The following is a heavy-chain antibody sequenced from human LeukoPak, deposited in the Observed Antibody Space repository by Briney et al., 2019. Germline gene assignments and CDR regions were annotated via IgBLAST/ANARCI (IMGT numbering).Heavy chain of an antibody. CDR2: INPNSGGT. CDR3: AGCFMTTVTNAFDI. V-gene: IGHV1-2*06. CDR1: GYTFTGYY. J-gene: IGHJ3*02. Sequence: GASVKVSCKASGYTFTGYYMHWVRQAPGQGLEWMGRINPNSGGTNYAQKFQGRVTMTRDTSISTAYMELSRLRSDDTAVYYCAGCFMTTVTNAFDIWGQGTMVTVSS. D-gene: IGHD4-17*01.